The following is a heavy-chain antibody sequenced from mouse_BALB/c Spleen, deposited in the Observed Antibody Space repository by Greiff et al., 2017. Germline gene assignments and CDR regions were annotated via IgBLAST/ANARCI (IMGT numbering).Heavy chain of an antibody. Sequence: EVHLVESGPGLVKPSQSLSLTCTVTGYSITSDYAWNWIRQFPGNKLEWMGYISYSGSTSYNPSLKSRISITRDTSKNQFFLQLNSVTTEDTATYYCAREEDGYYSAWFAYWGQGTLVTVSA. V-gene: IGHV3-2*02. CDR1: GYSITSDYA. CDR3: AREEDGYYSAWFAY. J-gene: IGHJ3*01. D-gene: IGHD2-3*01. CDR2: ISYSGST.